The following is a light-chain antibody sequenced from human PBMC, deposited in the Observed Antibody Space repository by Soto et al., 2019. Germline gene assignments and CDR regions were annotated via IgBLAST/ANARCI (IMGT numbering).Light chain of an antibody. V-gene: IGKV3-11*01. CDR3: HQRQSWPRT. CDR1: QYVGSR. J-gene: IGKJ1*01. Sequence: EIVLTQSPATLSSSPGETATLSCRASQYVGSRLAWYQHKPGQAPRLLIYYMSKRATGIPARFSGSGSGTDFTLTISSLVPDDFAIYYCHQRQSWPRTFGQGTKVDIK. CDR2: YMS.